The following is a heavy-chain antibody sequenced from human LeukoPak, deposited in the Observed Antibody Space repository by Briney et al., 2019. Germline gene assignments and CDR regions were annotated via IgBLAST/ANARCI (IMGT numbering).Heavy chain of an antibody. CDR2: ISASGTT. CDR3: ARYNWFDP. J-gene: IGHJ5*02. V-gene: IGHV3-23*01. Sequence: GGSLRLSCAASGFTLSSYAMTWVRQAPGKGLEWVSAISASGTTNYADSVKGHFTVSRDNSKNTLYLQMNSLRAEDTAVYYCARYNWFDPWGQGTLVTVSS. CDR1: GFTLSSYA.